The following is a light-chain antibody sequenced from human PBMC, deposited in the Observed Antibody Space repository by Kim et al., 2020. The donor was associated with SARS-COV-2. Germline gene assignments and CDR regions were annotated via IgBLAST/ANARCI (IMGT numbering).Light chain of an antibody. Sequence: SYELTQPPSVSVSPGQTAIITCSGDKLGDKYACWYQQKSGQSPVLVIYEGSERPSGIPERFSGSKSGATATLTISGAQAMDEADYYCQVWDDRTVIFGGGTQLTVL. CDR1: KLGDKY. CDR2: EGS. V-gene: IGLV3-1*01. CDR3: QVWDDRTVI. J-gene: IGLJ2*01.